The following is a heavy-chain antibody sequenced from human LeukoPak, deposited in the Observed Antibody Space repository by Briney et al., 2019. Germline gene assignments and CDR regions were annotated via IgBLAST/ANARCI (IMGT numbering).Heavy chain of an antibody. V-gene: IGHV4-34*01. CDR1: GESFSGFW. Sequence: SETLSLTCAVYGESFSGFWWTWIRQPPGKGLEWIGEINHSGSTNYNPSLKSRVTMSVDTSKNQFSLKLTSVTAADTAVYYCARGIAARGKPNWFDPWGQGTLVTVSS. D-gene: IGHD6-6*01. CDR3: ARGIAARGKPNWFDP. J-gene: IGHJ5*02. CDR2: INHSGST.